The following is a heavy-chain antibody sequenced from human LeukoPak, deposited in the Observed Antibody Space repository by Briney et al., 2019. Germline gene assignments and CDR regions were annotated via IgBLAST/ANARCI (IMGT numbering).Heavy chain of an antibody. CDR3: AKRGGSTATTIDY. Sequence: GGSLRLSCVASGFTFTSDAMNWVRQAPGKGLEWVSSTVSRGTTQYADSVKGRFTISRDNSKNTMYLQMNSLRAEDTAVYYCAKRGGSTATTIDYWGQGTLVTVSP. CDR2: TVSRGTT. CDR1: GFTFTSDA. D-gene: IGHD4-17*01. J-gene: IGHJ4*02. V-gene: IGHV3-23*01.